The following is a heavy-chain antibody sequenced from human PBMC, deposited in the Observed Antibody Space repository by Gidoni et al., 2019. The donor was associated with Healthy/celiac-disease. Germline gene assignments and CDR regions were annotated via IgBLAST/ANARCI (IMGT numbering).Heavy chain of an antibody. CDR1: GFTFSDYY. J-gene: IGHJ4*02. Sequence: QVQLVESGGGLVKPGGSLRLSFAASGFTFSDYYMSWIRQAPGKGLEWVSYISSSGSTIYYADSVKVRFTISRDNAKNSLYLQMNSLRAEDTAVYYCARSKIRGYSYGYGFDYWGQGTLVTVSS. V-gene: IGHV3-11*01. D-gene: IGHD5-18*01. CDR2: ISSSGSTI. CDR3: ARSKIRGYSYGYGFDY.